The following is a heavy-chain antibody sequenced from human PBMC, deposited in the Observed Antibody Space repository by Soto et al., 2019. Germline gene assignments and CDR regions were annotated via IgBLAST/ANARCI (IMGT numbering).Heavy chain of an antibody. D-gene: IGHD3-3*02. CDR2: MSGGGNDA. J-gene: IGHJ4*01. CDR1: RFTLSRYA. CDR3: AKSLFLASTDTENFEY. Sequence: LSLSCAASRFTLSRYAISLVRQAPCQGLERVASMSGGGNDAYYTNSVKGRFTISGDNSQNSLSLQMSSLRADDTDVYYCAKSLFLASTDTENFEYCGYGALVTVSS. V-gene: IGHV3-23*01.